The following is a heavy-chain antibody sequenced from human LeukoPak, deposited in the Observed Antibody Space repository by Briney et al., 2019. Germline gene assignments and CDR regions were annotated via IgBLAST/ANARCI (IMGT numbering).Heavy chain of an antibody. D-gene: IGHD3-3*01. CDR1: GGTFSSYA. CDR2: IIPILGIA. Sequence: ASVKVSCKASGGTFSSYAISWVRQAPGQGLEWMGRIIPILGIANYAQKFQGRVTITADKSTSTAYMELSSLRSEDTAVYYCARSLVKLRFLEWLDNWFDPWAREPWSPSPQ. V-gene: IGHV1-69*04. J-gene: IGHJ5*02. CDR3: ARSLVKLRFLEWLDNWFDP.